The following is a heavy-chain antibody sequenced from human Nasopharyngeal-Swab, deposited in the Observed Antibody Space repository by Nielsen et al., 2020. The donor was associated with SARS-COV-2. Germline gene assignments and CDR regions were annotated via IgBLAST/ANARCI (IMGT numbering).Heavy chain of an antibody. V-gene: IGHV1-69*04. Sequence: VRQMPGKGLEWMGRIIPILGIANYAQKFQGRVTITADKSTGTAYMELSSLRSEDTAVYYCARAAILFGMDVWGQGTTVTVSS. J-gene: IGHJ6*02. CDR3: ARAAILFGMDV. CDR2: IIPILGIA. D-gene: IGHD3-3*01.